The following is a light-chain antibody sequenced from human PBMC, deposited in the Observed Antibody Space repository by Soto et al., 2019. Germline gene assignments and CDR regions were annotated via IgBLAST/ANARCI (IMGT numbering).Light chain of an antibody. J-gene: IGKJ1*01. CDR2: EAA. Sequence: DIQMTHSPSTLSASVGDRVTITCRASQNINWYLAWYQQKPGKAPKLLISEAASLPRGVPSRFSGSGSGTEFTLTISSLQPDDFATYYCQQFNTYWTFGQGTPVDIK. CDR1: QNINWY. V-gene: IGKV1-5*03. CDR3: QQFNTYWT.